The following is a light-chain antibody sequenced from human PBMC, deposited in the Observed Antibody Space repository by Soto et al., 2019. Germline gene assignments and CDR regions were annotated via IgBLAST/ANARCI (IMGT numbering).Light chain of an antibody. V-gene: IGKV3-20*01. Sequence: EIVLTQSPGTLSLSPGERATLSCRASQSFSSTYLAWYQQKPGQAPRLLVYGASSRATGIPDRFSGFGSGTDFTLTISRLEPDDFAVYFCQQYGSSPITFGQGTRL. J-gene: IGKJ5*01. CDR3: QQYGSSPIT. CDR1: QSFSSTY. CDR2: GAS.